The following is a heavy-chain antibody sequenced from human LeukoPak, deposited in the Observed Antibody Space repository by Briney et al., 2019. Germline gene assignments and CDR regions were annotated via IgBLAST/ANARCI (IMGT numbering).Heavy chain of an antibody. J-gene: IGHJ3*02. Sequence: SETLSLTCTVSGGSISSSSYYWGWIRRPPGKGLEWIGSIYYSGSTYYNPSLKSRVTISVDTSKNQFSLKLSSVTAADTAVYYCATRYIVVVVAATAGAFDIWGQGTMVTVSS. V-gene: IGHV4-39*07. CDR3: ATRYIVVVVAATAGAFDI. D-gene: IGHD2-15*01. CDR1: GGSISSSSYY. CDR2: IYYSGST.